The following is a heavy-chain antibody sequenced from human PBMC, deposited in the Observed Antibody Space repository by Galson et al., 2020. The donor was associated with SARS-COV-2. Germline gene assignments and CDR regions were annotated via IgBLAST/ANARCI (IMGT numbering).Heavy chain of an antibody. Sequence: GESLKISCAASGFTFSRYAMNWVRQAPGEGLHWVSTIRASGDDTYYGDSVKGRFTISRDNSKNTVFLQMNSLRAEDTAIYYCAKAVGAINYYYMEVWGEGTTVTVSS. CDR2: IRASGDDT. V-gene: IGHV3-23*01. CDR1: GFTFSRYA. CDR3: AKAVGAINYYYMEV. D-gene: IGHD1-26*01. J-gene: IGHJ6*03.